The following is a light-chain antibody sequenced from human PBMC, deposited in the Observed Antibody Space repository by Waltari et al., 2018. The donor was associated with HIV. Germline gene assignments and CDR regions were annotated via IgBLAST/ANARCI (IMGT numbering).Light chain of an antibody. V-gene: IGLV3-1*01. CDR3: QAWDSSTVV. CDR2: QDS. Sequence: SYDLTQPPSVSVSPGQTASLTCSGDKLGVKYACWYQQKPGQSPVLVIYQDSKRPSGIPERFSGSNSGNTATLTISGTQAMDEADYYCQAWDSSTVVFGGGTKLTVL. J-gene: IGLJ2*01. CDR1: KLGVKY.